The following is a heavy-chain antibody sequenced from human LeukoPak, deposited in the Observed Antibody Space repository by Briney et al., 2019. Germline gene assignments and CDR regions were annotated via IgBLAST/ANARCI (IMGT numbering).Heavy chain of an antibody. CDR1: GGSFSGYY. J-gene: IGHJ4*02. Sequence: SETLSLTCAVYGGSFSGYYWSWIRQPPGKGLEWIGEINHRGSTNYNPSLKSRVTISVDTSKNQFSLKLSSVTAADTAVYYCARGGGSGSYSYFDYWGQGTLVTVSS. V-gene: IGHV4-34*01. CDR2: INHRGST. D-gene: IGHD1-26*01. CDR3: ARGGGSGSYSYFDY.